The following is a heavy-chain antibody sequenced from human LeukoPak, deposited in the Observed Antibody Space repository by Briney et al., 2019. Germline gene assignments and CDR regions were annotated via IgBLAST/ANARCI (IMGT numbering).Heavy chain of an antibody. D-gene: IGHD3-3*01. CDR2: IYTTGST. Sequence: PSETLSLTRTVSDDSINDYYWSWIRQPAGKGLEWIGRIYTTGSTNYNPSLKSRVTMSIDMSKNQFSLNLSSVTAADTAVYYCARGGEWSYDYWGQGTLVTVSS. CDR1: DDSINDYY. J-gene: IGHJ4*02. V-gene: IGHV4-4*07. CDR3: ARGGEWSYDY.